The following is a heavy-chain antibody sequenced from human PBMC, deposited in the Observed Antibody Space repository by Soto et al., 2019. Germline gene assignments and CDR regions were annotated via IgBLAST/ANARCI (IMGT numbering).Heavy chain of an antibody. Sequence: GESLKISCKGFGYSLTSYWIGWVRQMPGKGLELMGIIYPGDSDTKYSPSFQGQVTISADKSISTAYLQWTSLKASDTAMYYCARYCSGGSCYRPSYQFDYWGQGTLVTVSS. D-gene: IGHD2-15*01. CDR3: ARYCSGGSCYRPSYQFDY. V-gene: IGHV5-51*01. CDR1: GYSLTSYW. CDR2: IYPGDSDT. J-gene: IGHJ4*02.